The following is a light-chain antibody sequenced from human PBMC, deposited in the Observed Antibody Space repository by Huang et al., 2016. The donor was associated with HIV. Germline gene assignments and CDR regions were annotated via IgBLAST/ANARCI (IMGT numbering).Light chain of an antibody. CDR2: KAS. V-gene: IGKV1-5*03. J-gene: IGKJ4*01. CDR3: QQYNSYSSLT. Sequence: DIQMNQSPSTLSASVGDRVTITCRASQSISSWLAWYQQKPGKAPKLLLYKASSLESGVPSRFSGSGSGTEFTLTISSLQPDDFATYYCQQYNSYSSLTFGGGTKVEIK. CDR1: QSISSW.